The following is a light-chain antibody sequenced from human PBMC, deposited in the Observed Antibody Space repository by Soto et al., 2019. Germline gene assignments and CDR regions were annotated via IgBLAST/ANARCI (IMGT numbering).Light chain of an antibody. Sequence: QSVLTQPASVSGSPGQSITISCIGTSSDFGGYNYVSWYQQHPGKAPKLMIYEVNHRPSGVSNRFSGSKSGNTASLTISGLQAEDEADYYCSSYRSSTTYVFGTGTKVTVL. CDR3: SSYRSSTTYV. J-gene: IGLJ1*01. V-gene: IGLV2-14*01. CDR2: EVN. CDR1: SSDFGGYNY.